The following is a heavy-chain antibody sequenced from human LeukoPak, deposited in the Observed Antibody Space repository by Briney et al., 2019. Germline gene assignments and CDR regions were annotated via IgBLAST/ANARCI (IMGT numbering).Heavy chain of an antibody. CDR1: GYTFTGYY. V-gene: IGHV1-8*02. CDR2: INPNSGNT. D-gene: IGHD3-10*01. CDR3: ARVPVYGSGSYYNPPRFDP. J-gene: IGHJ5*02. Sequence: ASVKVSCKASGYTFTGYYMHWVRQAPGQGLEWIGWINPNSGNTGYAQKFQGRVTMTRNTSISTAYMELSSLRSEDTAVYYCARVPVYGSGSYYNPPRFDPWGQGTLVTVSS.